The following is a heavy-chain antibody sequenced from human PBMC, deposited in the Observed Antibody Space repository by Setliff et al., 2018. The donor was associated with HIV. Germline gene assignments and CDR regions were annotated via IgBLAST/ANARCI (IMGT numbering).Heavy chain of an antibody. CDR1: GGSISSHY. D-gene: IGHD1-26*01. Sequence: SETLSLTCTVSGGSISSHYWSWIRQPPGKGMEWIGSIYYSGSTNYNPALKSRVTISVDTSKNQFSLKLSSVTAADTAVYYWARGRNSGSYFRYYYYGMDVWGQGTTVTVSS. CDR3: ARGRNSGSYFRYYYYGMDV. CDR2: IYYSGST. V-gene: IGHV4-59*11. J-gene: IGHJ6*02.